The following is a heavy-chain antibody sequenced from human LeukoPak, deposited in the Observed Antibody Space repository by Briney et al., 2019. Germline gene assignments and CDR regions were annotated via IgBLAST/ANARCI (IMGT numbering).Heavy chain of an antibody. D-gene: IGHD5-12*01. Sequence: GGSLGLSCAASGFTFSSYGMHWVRQAPGKGLEWVAFIRYDGSNKYYADSVKGRFTTSRDNSKNTLYLQMNSLRAEDTAVYYCAKGNTDGMVATIQYFDYWGQGTLVTVSS. CDR3: AKGNTDGMVATIQYFDY. V-gene: IGHV3-30*02. CDR2: IRYDGSNK. CDR1: GFTFSSYG. J-gene: IGHJ4*02.